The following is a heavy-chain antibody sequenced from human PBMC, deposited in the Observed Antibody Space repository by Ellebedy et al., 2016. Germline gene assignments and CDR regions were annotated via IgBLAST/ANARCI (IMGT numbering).Heavy chain of an antibody. D-gene: IGHD3-22*01. CDR3: ARPNWTLYYYDSSVAFDI. Sequence: SETLSLTXTVSGGSISSGGYYWSWIRQHPGKGLEWIGYIYYSGSTYYNPSLKSRVTISVDTSKNQFSLKLSSVTAADTAVYYCARPNWTLYYYDSSVAFDIWGQGTMVTVSS. CDR2: IYYSGST. CDR1: GGSISSGGYY. V-gene: IGHV4-30-4*08. J-gene: IGHJ3*02.